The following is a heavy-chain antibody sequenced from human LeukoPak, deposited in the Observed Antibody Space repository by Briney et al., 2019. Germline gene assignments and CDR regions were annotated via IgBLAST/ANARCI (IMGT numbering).Heavy chain of an antibody. CDR2: ISGYNGNT. V-gene: IGHV1-18*01. J-gene: IGHJ3*02. CDR1: GYTFTSYG. CDR3: ARDSIVGASDAFDI. D-gene: IGHD1-26*01. Sequence: GASVKVSCKASGYTFTSYGISWVRQAPGQGLEWMGWISGYNGNTNYAQKFQGRVTMTTDTSTSTADMELRSLRSDDTAVYSCARDSIVGASDAFDIWGQGTMVTVSS.